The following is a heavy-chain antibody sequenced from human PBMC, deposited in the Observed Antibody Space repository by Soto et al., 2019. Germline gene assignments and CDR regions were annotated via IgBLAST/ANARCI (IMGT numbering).Heavy chain of an antibody. Sequence: ASVKVSCKASGDTFTTYDINWVRQATGHGLEWMGWINPNSGNIGYAQRFQGRVTMTRDTAIRTAYMEVSSLRSDDTAVYYCARGRASGSYYLLDYWGQGTLVTVSS. J-gene: IGHJ4*02. D-gene: IGHD3-10*01. CDR2: INPNSGNI. V-gene: IGHV1-8*01. CDR3: ARGRASGSYYLLDY. CDR1: GDTFTTYD.